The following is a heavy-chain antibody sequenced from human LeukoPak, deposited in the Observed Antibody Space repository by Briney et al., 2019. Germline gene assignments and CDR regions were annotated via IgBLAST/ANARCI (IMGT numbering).Heavy chain of an antibody. J-gene: IGHJ4*02. Sequence: SETLSLTCAVCGGSFSGYYWSWIRQPPGKGLEWIGEINRSGSTNYNPSLKSRVTISVDTSKNQFSLKLSSVTAADTAVYYCARKVSSSWYRYWGQGTLVTVSS. CDR3: ARKVSSSWYRY. CDR1: GGSFSGYY. CDR2: INRSGST. D-gene: IGHD6-13*01. V-gene: IGHV4-34*01.